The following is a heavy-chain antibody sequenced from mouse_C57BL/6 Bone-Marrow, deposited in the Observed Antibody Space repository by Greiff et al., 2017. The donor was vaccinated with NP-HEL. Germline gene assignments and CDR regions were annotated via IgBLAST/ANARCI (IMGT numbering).Heavy chain of an antibody. V-gene: IGHV3-6*01. CDR3: ARYYGHWYFDV. CDR2: ISYDGSN. CDR1: GYSITSGYY. D-gene: IGHD1-1*01. Sequence: EVKLMESGPGLVKPSQSLSLTCSVTGYSITSGYYWNWIRQFPGNKLEWMGYISYDGSNNYNPSLKNRISITRDTSENQFFLKLNSVTTEDTATYYCARYYGHWYFDVWGTGTTVTVSS. J-gene: IGHJ1*03.